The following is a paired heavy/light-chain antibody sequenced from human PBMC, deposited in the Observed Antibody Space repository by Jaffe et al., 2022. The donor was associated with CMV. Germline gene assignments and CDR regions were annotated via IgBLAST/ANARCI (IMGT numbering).Light chain of an antibody. V-gene: IGLV2-14*03. CDR3: TSYTSSSTRV. Sequence: QSALTQPASVSGSPGQSITISCTGTSSDVGGYYSVSWYQQYPGKAPRLMIYDVNSRPSGVSNRFSGSKSGNTASLTISGLQAEDEGHYYCTSYTSSSTRVFGGGTKLTVL. J-gene: IGLJ3*02. CDR1: SSDVGGYYS. CDR2: DVN.
Heavy chain of an antibody. CDR1: GFTFSVNT. D-gene: IGHD2-21*02. CDR2: MSGTSTYI. Sequence: EVQLVESGGGLVKPGGSLRLSCSASGFTFSVNTINWIRQAPGKGLEWVASMSGTSTYIFYADSVKGRFTLSRDNAKNSVYLQMNSLRAEDTAVYYCTREFGFGRLCSGDCPFDYWGQGTLVTVSS. CDR3: TREFGFGRLCSGDCPFDY. V-gene: IGHV3-21*06. J-gene: IGHJ4*02.